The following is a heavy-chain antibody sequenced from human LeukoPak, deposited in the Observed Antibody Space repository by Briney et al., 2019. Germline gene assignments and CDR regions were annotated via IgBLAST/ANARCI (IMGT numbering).Heavy chain of an antibody. D-gene: IGHD5-18*01. CDR1: GFTISSYW. V-gene: IGHV3-74*01. CDR2: INSDGSST. Sequence: GGSLRLSCAASGFTISSYWMHWVRHAPGKGLVWVSRINSDGSSTSYADSVKGRFTISRDNAKNTLYLQMNSLRAEDTAVYYCASGNYGYVDYWGQGTLVTVSS. J-gene: IGHJ4*02. CDR3: ASGNYGYVDY.